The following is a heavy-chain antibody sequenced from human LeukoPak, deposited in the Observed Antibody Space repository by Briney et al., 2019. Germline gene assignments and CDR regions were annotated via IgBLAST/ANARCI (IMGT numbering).Heavy chain of an antibody. CDR2: IYYSGST. J-gene: IGHJ4*02. V-gene: IGHV4-59*08. D-gene: IGHD2-15*01. Sequence: SETLSLTCTVSGGSISSYYWSWIRRPPGKGLGGIGYIYYSGSTNYNPSLKSRVTISVDTSKNQFSLKLSSVTAADTAVYYCARHPMGRGGLDYWGQGTLVTVSS. CDR1: GGSISSYY. CDR3: ARHPMGRGGLDY.